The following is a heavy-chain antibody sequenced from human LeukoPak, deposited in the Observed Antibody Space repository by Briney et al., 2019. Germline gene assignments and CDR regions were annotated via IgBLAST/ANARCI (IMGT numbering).Heavy chain of an antibody. D-gene: IGHD6-13*01. CDR3: ARDAQYSSSWWDLDY. CDR1: GFTVSSNY. Sequence: GGSLRLSCAASGFTVSSNYMSWVRQAPGKGLEWVSVIYSGGSTYYADSVKGRFTISRDNSKNTLYLQMNSLRAEDTAVYYCARDAQYSSSWWDLDYWGQGTLVTVSS. CDR2: IYSGGST. V-gene: IGHV3-66*01. J-gene: IGHJ4*02.